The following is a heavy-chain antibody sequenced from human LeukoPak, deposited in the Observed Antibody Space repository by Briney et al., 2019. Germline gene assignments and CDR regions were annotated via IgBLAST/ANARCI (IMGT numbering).Heavy chain of an antibody. V-gene: IGHV4-61*08. J-gene: IGHJ4*02. D-gene: IGHD1-26*01. CDR1: GASVGSAGYY. Sequence: NPSETLSLTCTVSGASVGSAGYYWSWIRQPPGGGLEWIGYIYYIRNTNYNPSLKSRVTMSLDPSKNQFSLKLNSVTAADTAVYYCARTQSQSGTYRDYFGYWGQGTLVTVSS. CDR2: IYYIRNT. CDR3: ARTQSQSGTYRDYFGY.